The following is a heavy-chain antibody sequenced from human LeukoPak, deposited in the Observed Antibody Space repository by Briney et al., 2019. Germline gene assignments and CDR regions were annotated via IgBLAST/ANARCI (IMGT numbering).Heavy chain of an antibody. CDR2: ISGGGGST. CDR3: AKEGDYYGMDV. J-gene: IGHJ6*02. CDR1: GFTVSNNY. D-gene: IGHD1-26*01. Sequence: GGSLRLSCTASGFTVSNNYMNWVRQAPGKGLEWVSTISGGGGSTYYADSVKGRFTISRDNSKNTLYLQVNSLRVEDTAVYYCAKEGDYYGMDVWGQGTTVTVSS. V-gene: IGHV3-23*01.